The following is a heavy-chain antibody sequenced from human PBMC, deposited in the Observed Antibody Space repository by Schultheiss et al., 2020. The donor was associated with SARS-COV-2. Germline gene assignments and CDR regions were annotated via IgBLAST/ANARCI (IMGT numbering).Heavy chain of an antibody. V-gene: IGHV3-66*01. CDR3: ARDDPKGRELLGGVGYYYGMDV. CDR2: IYSGGST. Sequence: GGSLRLSCAASGFTFSSYWMSWVRQSPGKGLEWVSVIYSGGSTYYADSVKGRFTISRDNAKNSLYLQMNSLRAEDTAVYYCARDDPKGRELLGGVGYYYGMDVWGQGTTVTVSS. CDR1: GFTFSSYW. D-gene: IGHD1-26*01. J-gene: IGHJ6*02.